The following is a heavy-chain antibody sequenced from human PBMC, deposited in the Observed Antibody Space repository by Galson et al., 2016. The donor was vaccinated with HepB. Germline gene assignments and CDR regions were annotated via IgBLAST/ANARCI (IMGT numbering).Heavy chain of an antibody. V-gene: IGHV3-30*18. Sequence: ASGFTFSTYAMSWVRQAPGKGLEWLALTSYDGNKKWYAGSVRGRFAISRDNSRYTLSLQMDSLRPEDTAVYYCAKRTTGTENCGWYSVDYWGQGTLVTVSS. CDR1: GFTFSTYA. CDR3: AKRTTGTENCGWYSVDY. D-gene: IGHD6-19*01. CDR2: TSYDGNKK. J-gene: IGHJ4*02.